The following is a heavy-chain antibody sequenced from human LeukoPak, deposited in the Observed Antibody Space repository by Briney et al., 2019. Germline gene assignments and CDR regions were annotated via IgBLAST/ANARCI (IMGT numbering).Heavy chain of an antibody. Sequence: GESLKISCKGSGYSFTSYWMSWVRQAPGKGLEWVANIKQDGSEKYYVDSVKGRFTISRDNAKNSLYLQMNSLRAEDTAVYYCARDTMIFRNYYGLDVWGQGTTVTVSS. D-gene: IGHD3/OR15-3a*01. CDR3: ARDTMIFRNYYGLDV. V-gene: IGHV3-7*03. J-gene: IGHJ6*02. CDR2: IKQDGSEK. CDR1: GYSFTSYW.